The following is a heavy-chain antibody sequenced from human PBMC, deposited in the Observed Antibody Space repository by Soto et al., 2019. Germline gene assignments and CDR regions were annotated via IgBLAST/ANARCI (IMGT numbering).Heavy chain of an antibody. J-gene: IGHJ4*02. CDR1: GGTFSGHA. D-gene: IGHD5-12*01. V-gene: IGHV1-45*02. Sequence: QVQLVQSGAEVKKPGSWVKVSCKASGGTFSGHAISWLRQAPGQGLEWMGWITPFNGNTNYAQKFQDRVTITRDRSMSTAYMELSSLRSEDTAMYYCARSGGYDYYFDYWGQGTLVTVSS. CDR3: ARSGGYDYYFDY. CDR2: ITPFNGNT.